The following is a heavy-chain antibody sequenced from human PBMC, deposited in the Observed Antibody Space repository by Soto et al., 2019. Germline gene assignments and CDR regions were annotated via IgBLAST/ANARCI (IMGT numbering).Heavy chain of an antibody. J-gene: IGHJ6*02. V-gene: IGHV3-30*18. Sequence: QVQLVESGGGVVQPGRSLRLSCAASGFTFSSYGMHWVRQAPGKGLEWVAVISYDGSNKYYADSVKGRFTISRDNSKKTLYLQMNSLRAEDTAVYYCAKVYSSSWLAGYYYYGMDVWGQWTTVTVSS. D-gene: IGHD6-13*01. CDR1: GFTFSSYG. CDR3: AKVYSSSWLAGYYYYGMDV. CDR2: ISYDGSNK.